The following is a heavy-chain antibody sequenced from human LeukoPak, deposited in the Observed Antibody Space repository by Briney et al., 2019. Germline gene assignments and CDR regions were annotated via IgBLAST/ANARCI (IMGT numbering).Heavy chain of an antibody. CDR2: IYSTGGA. V-gene: IGHV4-4*07. Sequence: SETLSLTCTVSGGSISSYYWSWIRQPAGEGLEWIGRIYSTGGANYNPSLKSRVIMSVDTSKDQFSLNPTSVTAADTAVYYCARLARDPYYYYYMDVWGKGTTVTISS. CDR3: ARLARDPYYYYYMDV. CDR1: GGSISSYY. J-gene: IGHJ6*03.